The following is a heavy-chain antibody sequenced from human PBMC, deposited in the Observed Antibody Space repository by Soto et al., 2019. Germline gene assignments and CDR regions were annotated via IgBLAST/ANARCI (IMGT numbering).Heavy chain of an antibody. CDR2: ISSSGSTI. J-gene: IGHJ6*02. D-gene: IGHD6-6*01. V-gene: IGHV3-48*03. Sequence: PGGSLRLSCAASGFTFSSYEMNWVRQAPGKGLEWVSYISSSGSTIYYADSVKGRFTISRDNAKNSLYLQMNSLRDEDTAVYYCAIFSRSAGRPLGDYGMDVWGQGTTVTVSS. CDR1: GFTFSSYE. CDR3: AIFSRSAGRPLGDYGMDV.